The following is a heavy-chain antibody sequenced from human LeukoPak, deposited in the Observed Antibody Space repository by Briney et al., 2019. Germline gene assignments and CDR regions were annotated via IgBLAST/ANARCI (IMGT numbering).Heavy chain of an antibody. CDR3: TTDPSGYDSTAYYYYYMDV. D-gene: IGHD5-12*01. Sequence: PGGSLRLSCAASGFTFSNAWMSWVRQAPGKGLVWVGRIKSKTDGGTTDYAAPVKGRFTISRDDSKNTLYLQMNSLKTEDTAVYYCTTDPSGYDSTAYYYYYMDVWGKGTTVTISS. CDR1: GFTFSNAW. CDR2: IKSKTDGGTT. J-gene: IGHJ6*03. V-gene: IGHV3-15*01.